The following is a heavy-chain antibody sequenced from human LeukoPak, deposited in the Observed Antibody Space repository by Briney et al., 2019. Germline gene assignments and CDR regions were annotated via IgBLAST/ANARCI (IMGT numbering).Heavy chain of an antibody. CDR3: ARGGLPYYYVDY. Sequence: SQTLSLTCTVSGGSISSGDYYWSWIRQPPGKGLEWIGYIYYSGSTYYNPSLKSRVTISVDTSKNQFSLKLSSVTAADTAVYYCARGGLPYYYVDYWGQGTLVTVSS. CDR1: GGSISSGDYY. J-gene: IGHJ4*02. CDR2: IYYSGST. V-gene: IGHV4-30-4*01. D-gene: IGHD3-10*01.